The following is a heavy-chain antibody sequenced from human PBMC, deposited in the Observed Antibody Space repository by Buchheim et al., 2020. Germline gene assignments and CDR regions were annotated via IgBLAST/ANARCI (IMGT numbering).Heavy chain of an antibody. D-gene: IGHD3-3*01. V-gene: IGHV3-7*01. CDR2: INQDGSEK. CDR1: GFTFSDYW. J-gene: IGHJ5*02. CDR3: ARGGGYYFGP. Sequence: EVQLVDSGGGLVQPGGSLRLSCAASGFTFSDYWMSWVRQAPGKGLEWVANINQDGSEKCYVDSVKGRFTISRDNAKNSLALQMNSLRAEDTAVYYCARGGGYYFGPWGQGTL.